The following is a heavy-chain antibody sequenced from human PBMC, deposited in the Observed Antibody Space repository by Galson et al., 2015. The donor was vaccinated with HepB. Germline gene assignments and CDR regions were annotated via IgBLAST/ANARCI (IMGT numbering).Heavy chain of an antibody. Sequence: SVKVSCKASGYTFTSYAMHWVRQAPGQRLEWMGWINAGNGNTKYSQKFQGRVTITRDTSASTAYMELSSLRSEDTAVYYCARGHAFAVTRGWFDPWGQGTLVTVSS. CDR1: GYTFTSYA. D-gene: IGHD2-21*02. CDR3: ARGHAFAVTRGWFDP. CDR2: INAGNGNT. V-gene: IGHV1-3*01. J-gene: IGHJ5*02.